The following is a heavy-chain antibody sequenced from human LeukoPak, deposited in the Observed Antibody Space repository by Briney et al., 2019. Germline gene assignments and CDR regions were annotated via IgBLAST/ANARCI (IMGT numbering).Heavy chain of an antibody. CDR2: IWYDGSNK. CDR3: ARDRYGSGSYGGYYFDY. V-gene: IGHV3-33*01. D-gene: IGHD3-10*01. CDR1: GFTFSSYG. J-gene: IGHJ4*02. Sequence: PGRSLRLSCAASGFTFSSYGMHWVRQAPGKGLEWVAVIWYDGSNKYYADSVKGRFTISRDNSKNTLYLQMNSLRAEDTAVYYCARDRYGSGSYGGYYFDYWGQGTLVTVSS.